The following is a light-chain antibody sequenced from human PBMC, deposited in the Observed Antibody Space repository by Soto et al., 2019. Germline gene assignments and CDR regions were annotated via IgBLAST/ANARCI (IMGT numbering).Light chain of an antibody. V-gene: IGKV1-5*03. CDR3: QQHETFLLT. CDR2: KAS. Sequence: TQMTQSLSTLSASVGDRGSIACRASQSISTWLARYQQKPGKAPKLLIYKASILESGVPSRFSGSGSATEFTLTISSLQPEDFASYYCQQHETFLLTFGGGTK. J-gene: IGKJ4*01. CDR1: QSISTW.